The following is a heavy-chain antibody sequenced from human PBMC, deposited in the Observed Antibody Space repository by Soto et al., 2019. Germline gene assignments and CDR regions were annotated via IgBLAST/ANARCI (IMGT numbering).Heavy chain of an antibody. CDR3: ARLRRGYDYYYYYGMDV. V-gene: IGHV5-51*01. CDR2: IYPGDSDT. CDR1: GYSFTSYW. D-gene: IGHD5-12*01. J-gene: IGHJ6*02. Sequence: GESLNISCKGSGYSFTSYWIGWVRQMPGKGLEWMGIIYPGDSDTRYSPSFQGQVTISADKSISTAYLQWSSLKASDTAMYYCARLRRGYDYYYYYGMDVWGQGTTVTVSS.